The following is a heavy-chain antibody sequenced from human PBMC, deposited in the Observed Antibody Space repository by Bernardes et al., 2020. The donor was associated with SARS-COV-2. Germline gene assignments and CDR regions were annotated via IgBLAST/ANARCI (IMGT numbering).Heavy chain of an antibody. D-gene: IGHD3-22*01. V-gene: IGHV3-23*01. CDR3: AKGRDSGYLVPFDY. CDR1: GFTFCSYA. Sequence: GGSLRLSCAASGFTFCSYAMSWVRPAPGKGLEWVSGISGSGDRTNYAGSVKGRFTISRDTSKSTLYLQMNSLRAEDTAVYYCAKGRDSGYLVPFDYWGQGTLVTVSS. CDR2: ISGSGDRT. J-gene: IGHJ4*02.